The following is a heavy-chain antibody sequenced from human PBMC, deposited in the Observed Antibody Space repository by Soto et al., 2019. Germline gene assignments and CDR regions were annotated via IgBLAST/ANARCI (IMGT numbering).Heavy chain of an antibody. Sequence: GASVKVSCKASGGTFSSYAISWVRQAPGQGLEWMGGIIPIFGTANYAQKFQGRVTITADESTSTAYMELSSLRSEDTAVYYCARDLRVYEYYYYYGMEVWGQGTTVTVSS. D-gene: IGHD2-8*01. V-gene: IGHV1-69*13. CDR1: GGTFSSYA. J-gene: IGHJ6*02. CDR2: IIPIFGTA. CDR3: ARDLRVYEYYYYYGMEV.